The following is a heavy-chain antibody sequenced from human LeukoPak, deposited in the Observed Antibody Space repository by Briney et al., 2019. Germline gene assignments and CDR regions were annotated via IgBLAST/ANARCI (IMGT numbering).Heavy chain of an antibody. D-gene: IGHD6-6*01. J-gene: IGHJ4*01. Sequence: GGSLRLSCAASGFTFSIYWMHWVRQGPGKGLVWVSRINTDGSSTTYADSVKGRFTISRDNAKNTLYLQMNSLSAEDTAVYYCARGYSSSYRIDYWGHGTLVTVSS. V-gene: IGHV3-74*01. CDR1: GFTFSIYW. CDR3: ARGYSSSYRIDY. CDR2: INTDGSST.